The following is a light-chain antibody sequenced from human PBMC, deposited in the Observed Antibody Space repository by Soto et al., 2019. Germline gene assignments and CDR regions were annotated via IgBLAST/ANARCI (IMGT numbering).Light chain of an antibody. Sequence: DIVMTQSPDSLTVSLGERATINCKSSQSILSGSNNKNYLDWYQQKPGQPPEVLINWASTRESGVPDRFRGSGSGAYFTLTISSLQAGDVAVYYCQQYYSLPPTFGGGTKREIK. CDR1: QSILSGSNNKNY. V-gene: IGKV4-1*01. J-gene: IGKJ4*01. CDR2: WAS. CDR3: QQYYSLPPT.